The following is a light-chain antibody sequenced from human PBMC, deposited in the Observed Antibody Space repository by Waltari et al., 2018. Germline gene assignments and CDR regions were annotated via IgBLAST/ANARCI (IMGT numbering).Light chain of an antibody. V-gene: IGKV4-1*01. J-gene: IGKJ1*01. CDR3: QHYYSPPWT. CDR2: CAS. Sequence: DIVMTQSPDSLAVSLRERATINCKSSQSVLNISNNKHYLAWYQQKPGQPPKLLIYCASTRESGVPCRVSGIVSGTEFTLTISSLQAEDVSVYYCQHYYSPPWTFGQGTKVEIK. CDR1: QSVLNISNNKHY.